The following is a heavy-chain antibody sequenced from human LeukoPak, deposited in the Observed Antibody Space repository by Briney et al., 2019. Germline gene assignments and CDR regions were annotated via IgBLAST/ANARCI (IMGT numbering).Heavy chain of an antibody. D-gene: IGHD6-13*01. CDR1: GFTFNNYG. CDR2: KSDDGRNK. Sequence: PGGSLRLSCAASGFTFNNYGMHYVRQAPGKGLEWVSVKSDDGRNKNYADSVKGRFTISRDSSNNTLYLQMNSLRAEDTGVYFCAKDRETAASGTFDFRGQGTLVTVSS. J-gene: IGHJ4*02. V-gene: IGHV3-30*18. CDR3: AKDRETAASGTFDF.